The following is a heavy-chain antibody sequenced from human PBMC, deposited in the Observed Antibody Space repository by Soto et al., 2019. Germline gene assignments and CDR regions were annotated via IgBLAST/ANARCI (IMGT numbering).Heavy chain of an antibody. CDR2: ISWDGEK. D-gene: IGHD3-9*01. Sequence: QITLKESGPPLLKPTQPVTLTCTFSGFSLNTRGVGVGWNCQPPRKAMEWLALISWDGEKRYRPSLKSRLTITKDSSEDQLVLTMTNMDPLDTPTYYCALRRRDLLPGHYYFDYRGQGTLVTVSS. CDR1: GFSLNTRGVG. V-gene: IGHV2-5*02. J-gene: IGHJ4*02. CDR3: ALRRRDLLPGHYYFDY.